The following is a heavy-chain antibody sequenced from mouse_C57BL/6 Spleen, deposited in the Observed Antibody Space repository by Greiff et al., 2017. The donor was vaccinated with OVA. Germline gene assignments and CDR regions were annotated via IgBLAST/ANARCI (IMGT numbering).Heavy chain of an antibody. CDR3: AREGYYYFDY. V-gene: IGHV1-26*01. CDR1: GYTFTDYY. CDR2: INPNNGGT. D-gene: IGHD2-3*01. Sequence: VQLQQSGPELVKPGASVKISCKASGYTFTDYYMNWVKQSHGKSLEWIGDINPNNGGTSYNQKFKGKATLTVDKSSSTAYMELRSLTSEDSAVFYCAREGYYYFDYWGQGTTLTVSS. J-gene: IGHJ2*01.